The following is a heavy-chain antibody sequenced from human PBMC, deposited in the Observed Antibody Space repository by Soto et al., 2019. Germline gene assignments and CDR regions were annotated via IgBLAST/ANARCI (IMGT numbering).Heavy chain of an antibody. J-gene: IGHJ6*03. CDR2: IHYSGSV. Sequence: SATLSLTCAVSSDPISRSHWLTWVRQSPGKELEWLGDIHYSGSVYYNPSLRSRISISMDKSNNQFSLNMSAVTAPDTAVYYCARGSCVSRYYCYHMDVGGKETPDT. CDR1: SDPISRSHW. CDR3: ARGSCVSRYYCYHMDV. V-gene: IGHV4-4*02. D-gene: IGHD6-6*01.